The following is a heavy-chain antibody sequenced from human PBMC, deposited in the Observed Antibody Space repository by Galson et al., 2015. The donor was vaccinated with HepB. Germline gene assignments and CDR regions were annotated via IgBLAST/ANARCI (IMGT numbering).Heavy chain of an antibody. D-gene: IGHD2-2*02. CDR1: GYSFTSYW. Sequence: QSGAEVKKPGESLKISCKGSGYSFTSYWIGWVRQMPGKGLEWMGIIYPGDSDTRYSPSFQGQVTISADKSISTAYLQWSSLKASDTAMYYCARRFGYCSSTSCYRDPYYYYMDVWDKGTTVTVSS. CDR3: ARRFGYCSSTSCYRDPYYYYMDV. CDR2: IYPGDSDT. J-gene: IGHJ6*03. V-gene: IGHV5-51*03.